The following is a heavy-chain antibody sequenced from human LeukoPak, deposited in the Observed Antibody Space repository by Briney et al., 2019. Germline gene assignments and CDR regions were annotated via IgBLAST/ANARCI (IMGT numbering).Heavy chain of an antibody. Sequence: SQTLSLTCTVSGGSISSGSYYWSWIRQPAGKGLEWIGRIYTSGSTNYNPSLKSRVTISVDKSKNQFSLKLSSVTAADTAVYYCSRWLAYYYYYMDVWGKGTTVTVSS. D-gene: IGHD6-19*01. CDR3: SRWLAYYYYYMDV. CDR2: IYTSGST. CDR1: GGSISSGSYY. V-gene: IGHV4-61*02. J-gene: IGHJ6*03.